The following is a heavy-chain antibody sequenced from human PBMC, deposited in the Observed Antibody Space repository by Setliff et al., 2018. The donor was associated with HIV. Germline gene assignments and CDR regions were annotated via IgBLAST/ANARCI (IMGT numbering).Heavy chain of an antibody. CDR2: IYHSGSS. V-gene: IGHV4-38-2*01. D-gene: IGHD6-13*01. J-gene: IGHJ4*02. Sequence: PSETLSLTCAVSGYSISSGYYWGWIRQPPGKGLEWIGSIYHSGSSYYSPSLKSRVTLFLDTSKNQFSLTLNSLTAADTAVYYCARLAGPRTIAAADYFFDFWGQGALVTVSS. CDR1: GYSISSGYY. CDR3: ARLAGPRTIAAADYFFDF.